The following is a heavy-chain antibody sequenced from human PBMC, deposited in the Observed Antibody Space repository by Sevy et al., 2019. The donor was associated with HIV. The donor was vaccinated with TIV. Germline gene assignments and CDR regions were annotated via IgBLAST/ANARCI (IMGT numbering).Heavy chain of an antibody. CDR2: ISGSGTRT. Sequence: GGSLGLSCAVSGFSFDSYGMTWVRQAPGKGLEWVSAISGSGTRTYYADSVKGRFIISRDNSKNTLDLQMNSLRAEDTALYTCAKGGGGHYDPDEIAYYFYYYNMDVWGKGTTVTVSS. V-gene: IGHV3-23*01. J-gene: IGHJ6*03. CDR1: GFSFDSYG. D-gene: IGHD3-22*01. CDR3: AKGGGGHYDPDEIAYYFYYYNMDV.